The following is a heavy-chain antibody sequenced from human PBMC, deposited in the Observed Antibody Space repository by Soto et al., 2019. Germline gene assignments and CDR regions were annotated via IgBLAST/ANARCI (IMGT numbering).Heavy chain of an antibody. D-gene: IGHD1-1*01. Sequence: SETLSLTCTVPGGSIHGYYWTWSRQAPGRELEWIGYMYYTGDTNYNPSLKSRVSISIDKSKNLCTLNLTAVTAADTAIYYCARLVTGEAAGTFWFDPWGQGTQVTSPQ. CDR1: GGSIHGYY. CDR2: MYYTGDT. CDR3: ARLVTGEAAGTFWFDP. J-gene: IGHJ5*02. V-gene: IGHV4-59*01.